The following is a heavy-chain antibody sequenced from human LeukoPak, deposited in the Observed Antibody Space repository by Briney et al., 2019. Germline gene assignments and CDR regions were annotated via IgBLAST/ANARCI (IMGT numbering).Heavy chain of an antibody. J-gene: IGHJ6*02. Sequence: SETLSLTCTVSGGSISSYYWSWIRQPAGKGLEWIGRIYTSGSTNYNPSLKSRVTMSVGTSKNQFSLKLSSVTAADTAVYYCARTAIVVANYYYYGMDVWGQGTTVTVSS. CDR1: GGSISSYY. V-gene: IGHV4-4*07. D-gene: IGHD2-2*01. CDR2: IYTSGST. CDR3: ARTAIVVANYYYYGMDV.